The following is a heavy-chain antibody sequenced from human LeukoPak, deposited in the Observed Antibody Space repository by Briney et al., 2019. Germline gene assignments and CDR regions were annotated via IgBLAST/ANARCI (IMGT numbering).Heavy chain of an antibody. CDR3: ARGDQDDILTGAAFDI. CDR1: GYTFTGYY. D-gene: IGHD3-9*01. CDR2: INPNSGGT. J-gene: IGHJ3*02. Sequence: GASVKVSCKASGYTFTGYYMHWVRQAPGQGLEWMGWINPNSGGTNYAQKFQGRVTMTRDTSISTAYMELSRLRSDDTAVYYCARGDQDDILTGAAFDIWGQGTMVTVSS. V-gene: IGHV1-2*02.